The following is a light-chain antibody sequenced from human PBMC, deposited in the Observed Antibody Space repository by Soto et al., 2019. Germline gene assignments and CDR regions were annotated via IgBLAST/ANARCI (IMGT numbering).Light chain of an antibody. Sequence: DIQMTQSPSTLSASVGDTVTITCRASQRISSWLAWYQQKPGKAPKLLIYKASTLQSGVPSRFSGSGSGTEFTLTISSLQPDDFATYYCQQYNSYPTFGPGTKVDIK. CDR3: QQYNSYPT. CDR2: KAS. J-gene: IGKJ3*01. CDR1: QRISSW. V-gene: IGKV1-5*03.